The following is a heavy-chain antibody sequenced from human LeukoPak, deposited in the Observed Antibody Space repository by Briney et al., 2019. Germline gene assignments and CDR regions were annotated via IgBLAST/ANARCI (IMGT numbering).Heavy chain of an antibody. CDR3: ARGSIAASGAKWFDP. CDR1: GGSISGGSYY. D-gene: IGHD6-13*01. J-gene: IGHJ5*02. V-gene: IGHV4-61*02. Sequence: SQTLSLTCGVSGGSISGGSYYWSWIRQPAGKGLEWVGRIYSSGSTNYNPSLKSRVTMSVDTSKNQFSLKVSSVIAADTAVYYCARGSIAASGAKWFDPWGQGTLVTVCS. CDR2: IYSSGST.